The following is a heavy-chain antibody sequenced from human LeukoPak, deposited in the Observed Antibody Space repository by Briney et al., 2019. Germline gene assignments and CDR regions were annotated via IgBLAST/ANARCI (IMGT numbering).Heavy chain of an antibody. CDR3: AREVTSVLLWFGDYFDY. D-gene: IGHD3-10*01. J-gene: IGHJ4*02. Sequence: SETLSFTCAVYGGSFSGYYWSWIRQPPGKGLEWIGEINHSGSTNYNPSLKSRVTISVDTSKNQFSLKLSSVTAADTAVYYCAREVTSVLLWFGDYFDYWGQGTLVTVSS. V-gene: IGHV4-34*01. CDR1: GGSFSGYY. CDR2: INHSGST.